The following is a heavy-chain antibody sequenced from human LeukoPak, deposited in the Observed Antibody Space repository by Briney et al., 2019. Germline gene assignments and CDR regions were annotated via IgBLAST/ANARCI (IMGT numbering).Heavy chain of an antibody. D-gene: IGHD5-24*01. CDR1: EFSISTYW. CDR2: IKQDGREK. V-gene: IGHV3-7*02. J-gene: IGHJ3*01. Sequence: GGALRLSCAASEFSISTYWMSWVRQAPGKGPEWVANIKQDGREKYYVDSVQGRFTISRDNGTNSLYLQINNARAHRTGVYYCAPTRHPKMEIGFDVWGQGTMVIVSS. CDR3: APTRHPKMEIGFDV.